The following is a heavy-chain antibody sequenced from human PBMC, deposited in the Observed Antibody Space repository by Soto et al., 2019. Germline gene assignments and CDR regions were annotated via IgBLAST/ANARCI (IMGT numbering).Heavy chain of an antibody. V-gene: IGHV1-18*01. CDR3: ARDRRAQLLLNTWFDP. J-gene: IGHJ5*02. D-gene: IGHD2-15*01. CDR2: ISAYNGNA. Sequence: QVQLVQSGAEVKKPGASVKVSCKASGYTFTSYGISWVRQAPGQGLEWIGWISAYNGNAKYAQKLQGRVTMTTDTATSTAYMELRSLRSDDTAVYYCARDRRAQLLLNTWFDPWGQGTLVTVSS. CDR1: GYTFTSYG.